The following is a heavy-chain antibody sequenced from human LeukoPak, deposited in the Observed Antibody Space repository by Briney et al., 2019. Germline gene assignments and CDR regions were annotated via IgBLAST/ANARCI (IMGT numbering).Heavy chain of an antibody. CDR2: IIPILGMA. J-gene: IGHJ6*02. CDR1: GGTFSSYA. D-gene: IGHD3-3*01. Sequence: SVKVSCKASGGTFSSYAISWVRQAPGQGLEWMGRIIPILGMANYAQKFQGRVMITADKSTSTAYMELSSLRSEDTAVYYCARVRFLEWPRLYYYYGMDVWGQGTTVTVSS. V-gene: IGHV1-69*04. CDR3: ARVRFLEWPRLYYYYGMDV.